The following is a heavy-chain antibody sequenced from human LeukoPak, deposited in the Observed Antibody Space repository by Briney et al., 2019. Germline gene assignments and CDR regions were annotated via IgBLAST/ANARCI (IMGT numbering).Heavy chain of an antibody. Sequence: PGGSLRLSCAASGFTFSSYSMNWVRQAPGKGLEWVSYISSSSSTIYYADSVKGRFTISRDNAKNSLYLQMNSLRAEDTAVYYCARGVHYYDSSGIPNFDYWGQGTLVTVSS. J-gene: IGHJ4*02. CDR1: GFTFSSYS. V-gene: IGHV3-48*01. D-gene: IGHD3-22*01. CDR3: ARGVHYYDSSGIPNFDY. CDR2: ISSSSSTI.